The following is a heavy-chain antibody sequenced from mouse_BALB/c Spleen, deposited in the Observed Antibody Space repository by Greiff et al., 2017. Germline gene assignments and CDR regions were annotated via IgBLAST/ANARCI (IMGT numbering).Heavy chain of an antibody. CDR1: GFSLTSYG. D-gene: IGHD2-14*01. J-gene: IGHJ2*01. CDR3: ARESYRYDRGFDY. Sequence: QVQLKESGPGLVAPSQSLSITCTVSGFSLTSYGVHWVRQPPGKGLEWLGVIWAGGSTNYNSALMSRLSISKDNSKSQVFLKMNSLQTDDTAMYYCARESYRYDRGFDYWGQGTTLTVSS. V-gene: IGHV2-9*02. CDR2: IWAGGST.